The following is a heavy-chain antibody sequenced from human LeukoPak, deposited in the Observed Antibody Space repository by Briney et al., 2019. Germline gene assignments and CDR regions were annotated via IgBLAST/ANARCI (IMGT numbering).Heavy chain of an antibody. Sequence: ASVKVSCKASGYTFTGYYMHRVRQAPGQGLEWMGWINPNSGGTNYAQKFQGRVTMTRDTSISTAYMELSRLRSDDTAVYYCARDFRRIVATTNYYFDYWGQGTLVTVSS. CDR2: INPNSGGT. J-gene: IGHJ4*02. CDR3: ARDFRRIVATTNYYFDY. CDR1: GYTFTGYY. D-gene: IGHD5-12*01. V-gene: IGHV1-2*02.